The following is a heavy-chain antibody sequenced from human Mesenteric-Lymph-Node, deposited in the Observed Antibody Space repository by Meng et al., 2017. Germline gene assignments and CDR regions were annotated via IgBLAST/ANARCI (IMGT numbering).Heavy chain of an antibody. V-gene: IGHV1-69*13. Sequence: SVKVSCKASGGTFSSYAISWVRQAPGQGLEWMGGIIPIFGTANYAQKFQGRVTITADESTSTAYMELSSLRSEDTAVYYCARTPLGNQDIVVVVAATRDYGMDVWGQGTTVTVSS. CDR3: ARTPLGNQDIVVVVAATRDYGMDV. J-gene: IGHJ6*02. CDR2: IIPIFGTA. D-gene: IGHD2-15*01. CDR1: GGTFSSYA.